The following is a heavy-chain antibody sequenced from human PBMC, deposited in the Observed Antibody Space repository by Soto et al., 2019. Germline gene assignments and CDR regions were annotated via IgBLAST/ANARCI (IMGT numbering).Heavy chain of an antibody. J-gene: IGHJ5*01. Sequence: ASVKLSCKASAYSFTTYHIHWVRQAPGQGLEWMGLINPDAGATNCAQRFQGRLRLTRDTSTSTVYMELRSLRFDDTAVYYCARGDSVLFPASEGMLLDSWGKGTLV. CDR1: AYSFTTYH. V-gene: IGHV1-46*01. D-gene: IGHD2-15*01. CDR3: ARGDSVLFPASEGMLLDS. CDR2: INPDAGAT.